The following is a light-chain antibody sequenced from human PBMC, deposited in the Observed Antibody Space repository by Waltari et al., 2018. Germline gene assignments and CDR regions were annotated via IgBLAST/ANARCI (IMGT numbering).Light chain of an antibody. CDR3: SAYTSTWV. CDR1: SSDFAVFNY. V-gene: IGLV2-14*01. Sequence: QSALTQSASVSGSPGQSITISCTGTSSDFAVFNYVSWYQQHPGKAPQLMIYDVSKRPSGVSNRFSCYKSGNTASLTISGLQAEDEADYYCSAYTSTWVFGGGTKLTVL. J-gene: IGLJ3*02. CDR2: DVS.